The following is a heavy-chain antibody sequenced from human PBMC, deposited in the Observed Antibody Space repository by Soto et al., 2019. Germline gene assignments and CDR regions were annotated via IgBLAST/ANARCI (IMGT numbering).Heavy chain of an antibody. Sequence: QVQLVQSGAEVKKSGSSVKVSCKASGGSFSSDVISWVRQAHGQGPEWMGGIIPIFGTANYAQKFQGRVTITADESTSTVYMELNSLRSEDTALYYCAVKTGTVVAYYFDYWGQGTLVTVSS. CDR3: AVKTGTVVAYYFDY. D-gene: IGHD4-17*01. V-gene: IGHV1-69*01. CDR1: GGSFSSDV. CDR2: IIPIFGTA. J-gene: IGHJ4*02.